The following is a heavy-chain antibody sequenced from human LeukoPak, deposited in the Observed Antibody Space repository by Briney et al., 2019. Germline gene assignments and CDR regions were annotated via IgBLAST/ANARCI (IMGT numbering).Heavy chain of an antibody. CDR3: ARAPPPPIDIVVVPAAHSDWFDP. Sequence: SETLSLTCAVYGDSLNDYYWSWFRQPPGKGLEWIGEINRSGSTNYNPSLKSRVTVSVDTSKNQFSLKLSSVTAADTAVYYCARAPPPPIDIVVVPAAHSDWFDPWGQGTLVTVSS. D-gene: IGHD2-2*01. J-gene: IGHJ5*02. V-gene: IGHV4-34*01. CDR1: GDSLNDYY. CDR2: INRSGST.